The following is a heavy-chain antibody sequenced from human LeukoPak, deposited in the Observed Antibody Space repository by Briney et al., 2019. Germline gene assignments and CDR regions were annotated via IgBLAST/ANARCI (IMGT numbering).Heavy chain of an antibody. CDR3: ARQSYDFWSAYFGY. V-gene: IGHV4-39*01. Sequence: SETLSLTCTVSGGSISSSSYYWGWIRQPPGKGLEWIGSIYYSGSTYYNPSLKSRVTISVDTSKNQFSLKLSSVTAADTAVYYCARQSYDFWSAYFGYWGQGTLVTVSS. D-gene: IGHD3-3*01. CDR1: GGSISSSSYY. CDR2: IYYSGST. J-gene: IGHJ4*02.